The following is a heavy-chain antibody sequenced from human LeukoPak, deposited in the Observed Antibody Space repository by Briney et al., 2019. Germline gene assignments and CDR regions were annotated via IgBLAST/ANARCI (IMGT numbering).Heavy chain of an antibody. CDR1: GFTFGDYA. Sequence: GGSLRLSCTASGFTFGDYAMSWVRQAPGKGLEWVSYISSRGSTIYYADSVKGRFTISRDNAKNSLYLQMNSLRAEDTAVYYCAGTGYDIIFDYWGQGTLVTVSS. V-gene: IGHV3-48*03. D-gene: IGHD3-9*01. J-gene: IGHJ4*02. CDR2: ISSRGSTI. CDR3: AGTGYDIIFDY.